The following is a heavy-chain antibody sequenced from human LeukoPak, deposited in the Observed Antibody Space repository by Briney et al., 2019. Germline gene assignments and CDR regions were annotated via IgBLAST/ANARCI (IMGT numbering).Heavy chain of an antibody. CDR2: IYHDGSDK. CDR1: GFTFSNYG. J-gene: IGHJ6*02. D-gene: IGHD2-15*01. Sequence: GRSLRLSCGASGFTFSNYGMHWVRQAPGKGLEWVAFIYHDGSDKYYADSVKGRFTISRDNSKNTLFLQMNSLRAEDTAVYYCARLFCSAGSCYSNYYYYVMDVWGQGTTVTVSS. V-gene: IGHV3-33*01. CDR3: ARLFCSAGSCYSNYYYYVMDV.